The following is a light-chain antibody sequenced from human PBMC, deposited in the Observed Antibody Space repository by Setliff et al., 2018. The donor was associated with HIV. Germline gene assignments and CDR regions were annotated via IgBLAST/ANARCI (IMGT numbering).Light chain of an antibody. V-gene: IGLV2-14*03. CDR1: SSDVGGYNY. CDR3: SSYTGSSTLEV. Sequence: QSALAQPGSVSGSPGQSITISCTGTSSDVGGYNYVSWYQQHPGKAPNVVIYDVTNRPSGISNRFSGSKSGNMASLTISGLQAEDEAAYYCSSYTGSSTLEVFGTGTKVTVL. CDR2: DVT. J-gene: IGLJ1*01.